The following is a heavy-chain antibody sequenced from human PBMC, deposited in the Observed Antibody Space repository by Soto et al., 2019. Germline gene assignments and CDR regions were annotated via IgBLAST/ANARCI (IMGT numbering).Heavy chain of an antibody. CDR3: ASVPDY. D-gene: IGHD2-2*01. J-gene: IGHJ4*01. CDR1: GGSISSGGYS. Sequence: QLQLQESGSGLVKPSQTLSLTCAVSGGSISSGGYSWSWIRQPPGTGLEGIGYNYPSGRTYYNPPLRTRVTISVERSQNQSSLKLRSVTAADTAVYYCASVPDYWGDGTLVTVSS. V-gene: IGHV4-30-2*01. CDR2: NYPSGRT.